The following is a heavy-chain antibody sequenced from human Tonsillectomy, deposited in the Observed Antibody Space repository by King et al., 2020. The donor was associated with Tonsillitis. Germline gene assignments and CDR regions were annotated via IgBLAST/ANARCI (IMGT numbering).Heavy chain of an antibody. Sequence: QLQESGPGLVRPSETLSLTCTVSGASITSYYWSWIRQPAGKGLEWVGRIYSSGSTNYNPSLRSRVTMSLDTSKNQFSLTLSSVTAADTALYYFARDLSGSSSYFSSSDSWGQGMLVTVSS. CDR2: IYSSGST. V-gene: IGHV4-4*07. CDR3: ARDLSGSSSYFSSSDS. D-gene: IGHD3-22*01. CDR1: GASITSYY. J-gene: IGHJ4*02.